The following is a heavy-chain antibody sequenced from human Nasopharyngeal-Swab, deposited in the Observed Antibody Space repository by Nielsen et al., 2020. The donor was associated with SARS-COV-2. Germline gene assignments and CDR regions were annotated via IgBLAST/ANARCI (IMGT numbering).Heavy chain of an antibody. CDR3: AKDFRHNYDYWSGYFTN. D-gene: IGHD3-3*01. CDR2: ISGSGHRT. CDR1: GFTFSSCA. Sequence: GGSLRLSCVASGFTFSSCAMTWVRQATGKGLQWLSTISGSGHRTYYADSVKGRFTISRDNSQNTLYLQMNSLRAEDTAVYYCAKDFRHNYDYWSGYFTNWGQGTLVTVSS. V-gene: IGHV3-23*01. J-gene: IGHJ4*02.